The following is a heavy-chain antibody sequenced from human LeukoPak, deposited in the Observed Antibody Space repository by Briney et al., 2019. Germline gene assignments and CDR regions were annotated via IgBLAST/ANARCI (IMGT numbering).Heavy chain of an antibody. V-gene: IGHV3-23*01. CDR1: GFTFSNYA. Sequence: GGSLRLSCAASGFTFSNYAMTWVRQAPGKGLEWVSAISGSGGSTYYADSVRGRFTLSRDNSKNTLYLQMNSLRAEDTAVYYCAKAGSQLYLDYWGQGTLVTVSS. CDR2: ISGSGGST. J-gene: IGHJ4*02. D-gene: IGHD2-2*01. CDR3: AKAGSQLYLDY.